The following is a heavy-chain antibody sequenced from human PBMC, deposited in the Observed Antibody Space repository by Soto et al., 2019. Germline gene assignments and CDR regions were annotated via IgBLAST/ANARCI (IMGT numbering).Heavy chain of an antibody. CDR2: ISAYNGNI. D-gene: IGHD3-10*01. V-gene: IGHV1-18*01. J-gene: IGHJ6*02. CDR1: GYTFTSYG. Sequence: ASVKVSCKASGYTFTSYGISWVRQAPGQGLEWMGWISAYNGNINYAQNFQGRLTMTTDTSTSTAYMELRSLRSDDTAVYFCARDGSYYGSGNFYSSDHYYGMDVWGHGTTVT. CDR3: ARDGSYYGSGNFYSSDHYYGMDV.